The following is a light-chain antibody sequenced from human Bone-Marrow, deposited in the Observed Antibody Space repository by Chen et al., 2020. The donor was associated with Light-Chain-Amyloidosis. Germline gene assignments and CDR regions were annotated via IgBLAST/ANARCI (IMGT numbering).Light chain of an antibody. CDR1: STNIGSTT. CDR3: AAWDDSLNDWV. CDR2: SNN. J-gene: IGLJ3*02. Sequence: QSVLTQPPSASGTPGQRVTFSCSGSSTNIGSTTVNWYQQLPGTAPKLLIYSNNQWPSGVPDRFSGSKSGASSSLAISGLQSGDGADYYCAAWDDSLNDWVFGGGTKLTVL. V-gene: IGLV1-44*01.